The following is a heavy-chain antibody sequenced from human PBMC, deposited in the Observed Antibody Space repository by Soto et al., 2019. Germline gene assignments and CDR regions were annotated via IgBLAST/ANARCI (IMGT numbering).Heavy chain of an antibody. Sequence: GGSLRLSCEVSGFTFSMYSMSWVRQSPGKGLEWVAKIPQDGVDGHYADSVKGRCTISRDNGKNSLYLELNNLRAEDAAVYYCARANMILTAHDFFYGSDVWGRGATVTVSS. V-gene: IGHV3-7*03. D-gene: IGHD3-22*01. CDR3: ARANMILTAHDFFYGSDV. CDR2: IPQDGVDG. J-gene: IGHJ6*02. CDR1: GFTFSMYS.